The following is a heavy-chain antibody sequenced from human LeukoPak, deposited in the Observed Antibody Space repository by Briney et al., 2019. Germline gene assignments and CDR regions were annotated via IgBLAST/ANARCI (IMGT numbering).Heavy chain of an antibody. J-gene: IGHJ3*02. Sequence: GGSLRLYCAASGFTFSSYAMSWVRQAPGKGLEWVSAISGSVGSTYYADSVKGRFTISRDNSKNTLYLQMNSLRAEDTAVYYCAKDPRANDPLSAAPNDAFDIWGQGTMVTVSS. D-gene: IGHD6-13*01. CDR1: GFTFSSYA. CDR3: AKDPRANDPLSAAPNDAFDI. CDR2: ISGSVGST. V-gene: IGHV3-23*01.